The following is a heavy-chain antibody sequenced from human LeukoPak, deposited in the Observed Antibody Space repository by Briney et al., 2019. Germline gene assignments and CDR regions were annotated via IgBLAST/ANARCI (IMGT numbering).Heavy chain of an antibody. V-gene: IGHV3-23*01. CDR2: ISGSGGST. CDR3: AKDIRTGWYGAFDI. CDR1: GFNVSTNY. Sequence: GGSLRLSCAASGFNVSTNYMSWVRQAPGKGLEWVSAISGSGGSTYYADSVKGRFTISRDNSKNTLYLQMNSLRAEDTAVYYCAKDIRTGWYGAFDIWGQGTMVTVSS. D-gene: IGHD6-19*01. J-gene: IGHJ3*02.